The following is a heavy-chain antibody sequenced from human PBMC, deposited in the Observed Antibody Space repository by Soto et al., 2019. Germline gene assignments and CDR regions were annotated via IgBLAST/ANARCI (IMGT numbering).Heavy chain of an antibody. J-gene: IGHJ4*02. D-gene: IGHD4-17*01. V-gene: IGHV4-39*01. CDR3: GRISSHGDYAY. CDR1: GGSISSSSFH. Sequence: SETLSLTCTVSGGSISSSSFHWGWIRQPPGKGLEWIGSIYYSGSTYYSPSLKSRVTISVDTSKNQFSLKLSSVTAADTAVYYCGRISSHGDYAYWGQGTLVTVSS. CDR2: IYYSGST.